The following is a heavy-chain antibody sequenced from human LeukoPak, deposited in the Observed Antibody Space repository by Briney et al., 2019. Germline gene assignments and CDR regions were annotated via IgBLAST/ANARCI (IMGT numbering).Heavy chain of an antibody. J-gene: IGHJ4*02. CDR1: CFSLSASGMS. Sequence: SGPTLVNPTQTRTLTGTLTCFSLSASGMSVAWIRQPPGKALEWLAIIDWDDDKYYSTSLETRLTASKDTSKNVVVLTMTNMGPADTGTYYCARKLDLFYYWGQGALVTVSS. CDR2: IDWDDDK. D-gene: IGHD3-3*02. V-gene: IGHV2-70*01. CDR3: ARKLDLFYY.